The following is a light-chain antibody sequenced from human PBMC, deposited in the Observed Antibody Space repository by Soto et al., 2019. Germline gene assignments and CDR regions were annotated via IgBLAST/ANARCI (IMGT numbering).Light chain of an antibody. CDR1: QSIRTN. V-gene: IGKV3-15*01. Sequence: EIVLTQSPATLSVSAGGTVTLSCRASQSIRTNVAWYQQIPGQAPRLLVYGASTRATGVPARFSSSGSGIEFTLTISSLQSEDSAFYYCQQYFNWPLTWTFGPGT. J-gene: IGKJ3*01. CDR2: GAS. CDR3: QQYFNWPLTWT.